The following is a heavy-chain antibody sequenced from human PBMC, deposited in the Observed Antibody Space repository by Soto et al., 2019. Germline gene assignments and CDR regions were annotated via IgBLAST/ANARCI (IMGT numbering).Heavy chain of an antibody. D-gene: IGHD3-10*01. Sequence: PGLSLRLSCSAAGFTFTIYAMSWVRQAPGKGLEWVSAITVSGGSTYYADSVKGRLTISRDNSKNTVYLQMNSLRAEDTAVYYCAKARGAMVREAAFYFDYWGQGALVTVSS. J-gene: IGHJ4*02. CDR3: AKARGAMVREAAFYFDY. CDR1: GFTFTIYA. CDR2: ITVSGGST. V-gene: IGHV3-23*01.